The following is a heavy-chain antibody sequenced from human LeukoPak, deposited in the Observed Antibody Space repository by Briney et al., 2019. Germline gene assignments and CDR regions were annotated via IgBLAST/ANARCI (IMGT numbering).Heavy chain of an antibody. CDR3: ARAVGYYYDSSGPAYFDY. Sequence: ASVKVSCKASGYTFTGYYMHWVRQAPGQGLEWMGWINPNSGGTNYAQKFQGRVTMTTDTSTSTAYMELRSLRSDDTAVYYCARAVGYYYDSSGPAYFDYWGQGTLVTVSS. J-gene: IGHJ4*02. CDR1: GYTFTGYY. CDR2: INPNSGGT. V-gene: IGHV1-2*02. D-gene: IGHD3-22*01.